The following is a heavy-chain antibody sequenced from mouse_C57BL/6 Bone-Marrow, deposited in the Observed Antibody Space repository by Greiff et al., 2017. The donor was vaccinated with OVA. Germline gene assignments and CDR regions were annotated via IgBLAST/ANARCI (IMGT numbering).Heavy chain of an antibody. J-gene: IGHJ2*01. CDR3: ARDDYGMDC. CDR1: GISITTGNNS. CDR2: IYYSGTI. V-gene: IGHV3-5*01. D-gene: IGHD2-1*01. Sequence: EVKLLEPGPGLVKPSQTVSLTCTVPGISITTGNNSWSGTRQFPGNKLEWIGNIYYSGTITNNPSLTSRTTITRDTPKNQFFLEMNSLTAEDTATYYCARDDYGMDCWGQGTTLSVSS.